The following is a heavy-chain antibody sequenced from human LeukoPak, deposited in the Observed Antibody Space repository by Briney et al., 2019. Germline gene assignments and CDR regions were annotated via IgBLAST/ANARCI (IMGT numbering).Heavy chain of an antibody. CDR3: ARARRPRGGGKAYAFDI. J-gene: IGHJ3*02. CDR2: IYHSGST. D-gene: IGHD4-23*01. Sequence: SETLSLTCTVSGYSISSGYYWGWIRQPPGKGLEWIGSIYHSGSTYYNPSLKSRVTISVDTSKNQFSLKLSSVTAADTAVYYCARARRPRGGGKAYAFDIWGQGTMVTVSS. V-gene: IGHV4-38-2*02. CDR1: GYSISSGYY.